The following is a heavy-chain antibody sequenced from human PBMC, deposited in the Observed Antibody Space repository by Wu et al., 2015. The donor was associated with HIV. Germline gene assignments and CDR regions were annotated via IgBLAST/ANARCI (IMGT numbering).Heavy chain of an antibody. CDR1: RDTFKRFA. CDR2: ITPVLGST. J-gene: IGHJ5*02. Sequence: QVQLVQSGAEIKKLGSSVKVSCKASRDTFKRFAITWVRQAPGQGLECMGKITPVLGSTVYTQKFRDRVTITADESTSTSYMELSSLTSEDTAVYYCAREVGAMLANWFDPWGQGTQVIVSS. V-gene: IGHV1-69*11. D-gene: IGHD3-10*01. CDR3: AREVGAMLANWFDP.